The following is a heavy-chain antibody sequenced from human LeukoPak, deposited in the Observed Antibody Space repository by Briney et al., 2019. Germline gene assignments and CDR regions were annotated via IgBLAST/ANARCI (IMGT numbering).Heavy chain of an antibody. Sequence: PSETLSLTCTVSGGSISSSSYFWGWIRQPPEKGLEWIGSIYYSGSTYCNPSLKSRVTISVDTSKNQFSLKLSSVTAADTAVYYCARSRGYGYCSGGSCNLGNWFDPWGQGTLVTVSS. D-gene: IGHD2-15*01. CDR2: IYYSGST. CDR3: ARSRGYGYCSGGSCNLGNWFDP. V-gene: IGHV4-39*01. CDR1: GGSISSSSYF. J-gene: IGHJ5*02.